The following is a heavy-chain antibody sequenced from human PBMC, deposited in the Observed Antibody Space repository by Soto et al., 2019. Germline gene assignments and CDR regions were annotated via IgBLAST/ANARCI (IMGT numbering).Heavy chain of an antibody. Sequence: QVQLVQSGAEVKKPGASVKVSCKASGYTFTNYDINWVRQATGQGLEWMGWMNPKSGNTGHAQQFQGRIIMTRSTSRSTAYMELSSLRSEDTALYYCVGVDGESDYWGQGTLVTVSS. CDR3: VGVDGESDY. J-gene: IGHJ4*02. V-gene: IGHV1-8*01. CDR1: GYTFTNYD. D-gene: IGHD4-17*01. CDR2: MNPKSGNT.